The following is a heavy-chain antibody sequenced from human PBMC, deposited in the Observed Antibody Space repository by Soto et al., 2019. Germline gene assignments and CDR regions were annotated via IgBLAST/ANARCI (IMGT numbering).Heavy chain of an antibody. CDR2: IQQDGSEK. CDR1: GFTFNTCW. Sequence: GGSLRLSCAASGFTFNTCWMSWVRQAPGKGLEWVANIQQDGSEKSYVDSVKGRFTISRDNAKNSLYLQMNSLRAEDTAVHYCARVPNRITIFGVVIQNWFDPWGQGTLVTVSS. J-gene: IGHJ5*02. D-gene: IGHD3-3*01. CDR3: ARVPNRITIFGVVIQNWFDP. V-gene: IGHV3-7*01.